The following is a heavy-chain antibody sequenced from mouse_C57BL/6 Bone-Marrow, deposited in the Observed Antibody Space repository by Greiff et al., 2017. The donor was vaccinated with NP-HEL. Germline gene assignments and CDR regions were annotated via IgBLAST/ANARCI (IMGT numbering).Heavy chain of an antibody. D-gene: IGHD1-1*01. V-gene: IGHV1-81*01. Sequence: VKLQESGAELARPGASVKLSCKASGYTFTSYGISWVKQRSGQGLEWFGEIYPRSGNTYYNEKFTGKATLTADKSSSTAYMELRSLTSEDSAVYFCARRGDYYGSSYVWYFDYWGKGTTLTVSS. CDR2: IYPRSGNT. CDR3: ARRGDYYGSSYVWYFDY. J-gene: IGHJ2*01. CDR1: GYTFTSYG.